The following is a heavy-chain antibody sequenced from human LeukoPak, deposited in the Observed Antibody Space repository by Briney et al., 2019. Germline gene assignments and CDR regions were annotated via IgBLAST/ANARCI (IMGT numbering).Heavy chain of an antibody. V-gene: IGHV3-64*01. CDR2: ISSNGGST. CDR3: ARLGGDQWLSIPYFDY. J-gene: IGHJ4*02. Sequence: GGSLRLSCAASGFTFSSYAMHWVRLAPGKGLEYVSAISSNGGSTYYANSVKGRFTISRDNSKNTLYLQMGSLRAEDMAVYYCARLGGDQWLSIPYFDYWGQGTLVTVSS. D-gene: IGHD3-22*01. CDR1: GFTFSSYA.